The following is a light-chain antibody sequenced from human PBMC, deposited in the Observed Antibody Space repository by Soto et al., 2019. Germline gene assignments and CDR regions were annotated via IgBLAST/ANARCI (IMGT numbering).Light chain of an antibody. J-gene: IGLJ1*01. CDR2: EVS. CDR1: SSDFGGYNY. Sequence: QSVLTKPASVSGSPGQAITISCTGTSSDFGGYNYVSWYQQHPGKAPKLMIYEVSNRPSGVSNRFSGSKSGNTASLTISGLQAEDEADYYCSSYTSSSTLYVFGTGNKVTVL. CDR3: SSYTSSSTLYV. V-gene: IGLV2-14*01.